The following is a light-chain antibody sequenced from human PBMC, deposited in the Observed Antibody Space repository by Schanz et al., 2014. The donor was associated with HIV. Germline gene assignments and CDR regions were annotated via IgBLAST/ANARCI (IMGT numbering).Light chain of an antibody. Sequence: QSALTQPASVSGSPGQSITISCTGTSSDVGGYNYVSWYQQHPGKAPKLMIYDVSNRPSGISNRFSASKSGSAASLTVSGLQAEDEADYYCSSYAGSNNFEVVFGGGTKLTVL. V-gene: IGLV2-14*03. CDR2: DVS. CDR3: SSYAGSNNFEVV. J-gene: IGLJ2*01. CDR1: SSDVGGYNY.